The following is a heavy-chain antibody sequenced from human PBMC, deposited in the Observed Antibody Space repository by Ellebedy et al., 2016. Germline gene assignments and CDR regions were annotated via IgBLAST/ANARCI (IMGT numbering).Heavy chain of an antibody. V-gene: IGHV4-34*01. J-gene: IGHJ4*02. CDR1: GGSFSGYY. Sequence: SETLSLXXAVYGGSFSGYYWSWIRQPPGKGLEWIGSIYYSGSTYYNPSLKSRVTISVDTSKNQFSLKLSSVTAADTAVYYCARGVYYYGSGSYHPPGNWGQGTLVTVSS. CDR2: IYYSGST. D-gene: IGHD3-10*01. CDR3: ARGVYYYGSGSYHPPGN.